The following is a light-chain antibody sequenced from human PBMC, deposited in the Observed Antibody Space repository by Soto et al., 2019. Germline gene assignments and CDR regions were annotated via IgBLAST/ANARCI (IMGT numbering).Light chain of an antibody. CDR1: QSANVN. J-gene: IGKJ1*01. CDR3: KQYDNSPRT. V-gene: IGKV3D-15*02. CDR2: WAY. Sequence: EMTQSPPSLSVSRGESVTLSCQASQSANVNVAWYQQKPGQAHRLLIYWAYSRATGIQDRFSGSGSGTDFTLTITRLQPEDFAVYYCKQYDNSPRTFGQGTKVDIK.